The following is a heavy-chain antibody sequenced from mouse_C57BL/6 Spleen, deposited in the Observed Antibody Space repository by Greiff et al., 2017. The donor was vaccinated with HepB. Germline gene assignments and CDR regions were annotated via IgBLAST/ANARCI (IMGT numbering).Heavy chain of an antibody. CDR1: GFTFSDYG. Sequence: EVKLVESGGGLVKPGGSLKLSCAASGFTFSDYGMHWVRQAPEKGLEWVAYISSGSSTIYYADTVKGRFTISRDNAKNTLFLQMTSLRSEDTAMYYCARFYGVGAMDYWGQGTSVTVSS. CDR3: ARFYGVGAMDY. V-gene: IGHV5-17*01. D-gene: IGHD1-1*01. J-gene: IGHJ4*01. CDR2: ISSGSSTI.